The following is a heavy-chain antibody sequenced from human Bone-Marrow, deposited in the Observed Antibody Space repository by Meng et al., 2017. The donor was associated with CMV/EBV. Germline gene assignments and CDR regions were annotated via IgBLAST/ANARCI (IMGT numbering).Heavy chain of an antibody. CDR2: IYYSGST. CDR1: GGSISSYY. D-gene: IGHD6-6*01. Sequence: GSLRLSCTVSGGSISSYYWSWIRQPPGKGLEWIGYIYYSGSTNYNPSLKSRVTISVDTSKNQFSLKLSSVTAADTAVYYCARDSSSGTGAWFGPWGQGTRVTVSS. J-gene: IGHJ5*02. CDR3: ARDSSSGTGAWFGP. V-gene: IGHV4-59*01.